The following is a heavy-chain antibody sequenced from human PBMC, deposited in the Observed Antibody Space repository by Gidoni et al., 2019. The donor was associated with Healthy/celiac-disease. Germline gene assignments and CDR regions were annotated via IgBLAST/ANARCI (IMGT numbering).Heavy chain of an antibody. CDR1: GFTFSSYG. J-gene: IGHJ2*01. CDR2: ICYDGSNK. CDR3: ARDRSSSFGLDWYFDL. D-gene: IGHD6-13*01. V-gene: IGHV3-33*01. Sequence: QVQVVESRGGVVRPGGSLRLSCAAPGFTFSSYGIHGVRQAPGKGLEWVVVICYDGSNKYYADSVKGRFTISRDNSKNTLYLQMNSLRAEDTAVYYCARDRSSSFGLDWYFDLWGRGTLVTVSS.